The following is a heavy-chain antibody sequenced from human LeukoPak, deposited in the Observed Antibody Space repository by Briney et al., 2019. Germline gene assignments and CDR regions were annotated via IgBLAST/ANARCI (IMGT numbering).Heavy chain of an antibody. D-gene: IGHD3-22*01. V-gene: IGHV4-31*03. CDR3: ARASPPPYYDSSGPPAYYFDY. CDR1: GGSISSGGYY. CDR2: IYYSGST. J-gene: IGHJ4*02. Sequence: SETLCLTCTVSGGSISSGGYYWSWIRQHPGKGLEWIGYIYYSGSTYYNPSLKSRVTISVDTSKNQFSLKLSSVTAADTAVYYCARASPPPYYDSSGPPAYYFDYWGQGTLVTVSS.